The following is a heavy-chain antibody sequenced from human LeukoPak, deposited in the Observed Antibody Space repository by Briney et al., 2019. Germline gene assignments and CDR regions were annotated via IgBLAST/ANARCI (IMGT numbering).Heavy chain of an antibody. Sequence: PSETLSLTCAVYGGSFSGYYWSWIRQPPGKGLEWIGEINHSGSTNYNPSLKSRVTISVHTSKNQFSLKLRSVTAADTAVYYCASPDTYIAAAGTGKRFFAKRGQGTLVTVSS. CDR1: GGSFSGYY. D-gene: IGHD6-13*01. CDR3: ASPDTYIAAAGTGKRFFAK. V-gene: IGHV4-34*01. CDR2: INHSGST. J-gene: IGHJ4*02.